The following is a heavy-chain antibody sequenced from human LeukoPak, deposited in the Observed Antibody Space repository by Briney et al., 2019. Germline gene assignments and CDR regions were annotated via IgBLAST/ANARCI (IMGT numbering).Heavy chain of an antibody. CDR2: IDSDGSST. J-gene: IGHJ5*02. Sequence: GGSLRLSCAASGFTFSSYWMHWVRRAPGKGLVWASRIDSDGSSTSYADSVKGRFTISRDNAKNTLYLRMNSLRAEDTAVYYCARVVVAHIDPWGQGTLVTVSS. CDR3: ARVVVAHIDP. V-gene: IGHV3-74*01. CDR1: GFTFSSYW. D-gene: IGHD2-15*01.